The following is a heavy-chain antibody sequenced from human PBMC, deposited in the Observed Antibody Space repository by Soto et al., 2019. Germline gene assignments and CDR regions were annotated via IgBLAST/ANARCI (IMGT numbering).Heavy chain of an antibody. Sequence: GASVKVSCKASGYSFTSYGIAWVRQAPGQGPEWMGWISPYNGRTSYAQNVKGRVVMTTEISTNTVYLELRSLRSDDTAVYYCGRCRTDSYAMDVWGQGTTVTVSS. CDR3: GRCRTDSYAMDV. J-gene: IGHJ6*02. CDR2: ISPYNGRT. V-gene: IGHV1-18*01. CDR1: GYSFTSYG.